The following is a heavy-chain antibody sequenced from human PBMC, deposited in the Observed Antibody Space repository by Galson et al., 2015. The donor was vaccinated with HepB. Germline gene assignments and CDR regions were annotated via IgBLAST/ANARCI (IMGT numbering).Heavy chain of an antibody. CDR1: GFTFSSYG. J-gene: IGHJ6*02. CDR2: IKSDGSTT. D-gene: IGHD2-2*01. V-gene: IGHV3-74*01. Sequence: SLRLSCAASGFTFSSYGMHWVRQAPGKGLVWVSRIKSDGSTTSYADSVKGRFTISRDNAKNTLYLQMNSLRAEDTAVYYCARGEYCSSTSCYWVNYYGLDVWGQGTTVTVSS. CDR3: ARGEYCSSTSCYWVNYYGLDV.